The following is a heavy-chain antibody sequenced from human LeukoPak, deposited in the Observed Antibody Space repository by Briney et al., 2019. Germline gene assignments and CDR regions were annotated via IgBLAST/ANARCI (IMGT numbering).Heavy chain of an antibody. Sequence: ASMKVSCKVSGYPLSDLALQWVRQAPGKGLEWMGGIDHEDGNIIYAQNFQGRATVTEDTSTDTVYMELRSLRSDDTAVYYCARDLPHYYDSSGYYRPTDYWGQGTLVTVSS. J-gene: IGHJ4*02. CDR2: IDHEDGNI. CDR3: ARDLPHYYDSSGYYRPTDY. D-gene: IGHD3-22*01. CDR1: GYPLSDLA. V-gene: IGHV1-24*01.